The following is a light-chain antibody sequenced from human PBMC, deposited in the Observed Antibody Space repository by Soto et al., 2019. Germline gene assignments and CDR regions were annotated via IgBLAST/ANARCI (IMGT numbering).Light chain of an antibody. CDR2: AAS. J-gene: IGKJ4*01. V-gene: IGKV3-15*01. CDR3: QQYNSWPPPLLT. Sequence: DIVMTQSPATLSVSPGERATLSCRASQSISSNLAWYQQKPGQAPRLLIYAASTRATGVPARFSGSGSVTEFTLTISSLQSEDFAVYYCQQYNSWPPPLLTFGGGTKVEIK. CDR1: QSISSN.